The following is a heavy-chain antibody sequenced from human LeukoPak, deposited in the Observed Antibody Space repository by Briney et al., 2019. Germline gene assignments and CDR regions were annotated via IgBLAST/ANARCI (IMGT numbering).Heavy chain of an antibody. J-gene: IGHJ4*02. V-gene: IGHV3-23*01. CDR2: IIASGDSA. CDR1: GFTFSNYA. Sequence: GGSLRLSCAASGFTFSNYAMSWVRQAPGKGLECVSYIIASGDSAYYADSVRGRFTISRDNSKNTLYLQMDDLRAEDSAVYYCATHILFWSGLFDSWGQGALVSVSS. D-gene: IGHD3-3*01. CDR3: ATHILFWSGLFDS.